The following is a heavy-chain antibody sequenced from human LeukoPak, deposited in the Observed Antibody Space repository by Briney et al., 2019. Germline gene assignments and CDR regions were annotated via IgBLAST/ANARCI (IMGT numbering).Heavy chain of an antibody. J-gene: IGHJ5*02. Sequence: GGSLRLSCAASGFTFSSYAMSWVRQAPGKGLEWVSAISGSGGSTYYADSVKGRFTISRVNSKNTLYLQMNSLRAEDTAVYYSAKTPPECSSTNCYWYNWFGPWGQGTLVTVSS. CDR1: GFTFSSYA. CDR2: ISGSGGST. D-gene: IGHD2-2*01. V-gene: IGHV3-23*01. CDR3: AKTPPECSSTNCYWYNWFGP.